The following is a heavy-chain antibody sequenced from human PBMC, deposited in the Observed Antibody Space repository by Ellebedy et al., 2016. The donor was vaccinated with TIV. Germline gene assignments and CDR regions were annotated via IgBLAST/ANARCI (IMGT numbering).Heavy chain of an antibody. J-gene: IGHJ3*02. CDR3: TRDWNARAFDI. CDR1: GFTLSSYW. CDR2: INSDGSST. Sequence: GGSLRLSCAASGFTLSSYWMYWVRQAPGKGLVWVSRINSDGSSTSYADSVKGRFTISRDNAKNTLFLQMNSLRVEDTAVYYCTRDWNARAFDIWGQGTMVTV. V-gene: IGHV3-74*01. D-gene: IGHD1-1*01.